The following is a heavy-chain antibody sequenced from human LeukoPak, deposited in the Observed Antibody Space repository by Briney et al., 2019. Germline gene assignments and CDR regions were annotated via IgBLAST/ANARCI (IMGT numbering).Heavy chain of an antibody. J-gene: IGHJ4*02. D-gene: IGHD3-16*01. CDR2: IYHSGST. CDR1: GGSISSSNW. V-gene: IGHV4-4*02. Sequence: SETLSLTCAVSGGSISSSNWWSWVRQPPGKGLEWIGEIYHSGSTNYNPSLKSRVTISVDTSKNQFSLNLSSVTAADTAVYYCARFGSLREPIHDYWGQGTLVTASS. CDR3: ARFGSLREPIHDY.